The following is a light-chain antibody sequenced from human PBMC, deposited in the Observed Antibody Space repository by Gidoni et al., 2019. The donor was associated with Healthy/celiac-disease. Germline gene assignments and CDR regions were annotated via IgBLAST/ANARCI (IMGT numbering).Light chain of an antibody. V-gene: IGKV1-8*01. CDR1: QGISSY. CDR3: QQYYSYPLT. J-gene: IGKJ4*01. Sequence: AIRMTQSPSSFSASTGDRVTITCRASQGISSYLAWYQQKQGKAPKLLIYAASTLQSGVPSRFSGSGSGTDFTLTISCLQSEDFATYYCQQYYSYPLTFXGXTKVESK. CDR2: AAS.